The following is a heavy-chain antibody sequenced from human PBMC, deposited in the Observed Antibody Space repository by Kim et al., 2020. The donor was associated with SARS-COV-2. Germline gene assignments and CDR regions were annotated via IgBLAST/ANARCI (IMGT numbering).Heavy chain of an antibody. J-gene: IGHJ4*02. D-gene: IGHD1-20*01. CDR2: ST. Sequence: STNYAASGTCRFTISRDNSRNTVYLQMNSRRAEDTAVYYCAGPRYYFDYWGQGTLVTVSS. V-gene: IGHV3-23*01. CDR3: AGPRYYFDY.